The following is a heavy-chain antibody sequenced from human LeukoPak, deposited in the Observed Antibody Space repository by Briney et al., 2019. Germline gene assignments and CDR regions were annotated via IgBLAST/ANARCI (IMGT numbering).Heavy chain of an antibody. D-gene: IGHD1-14*01. CDR3: AKGQPGGYEGYYFDY. Sequence: GGSLRLSCAASGFTFDDYTMHWVRQAPGKGLEWVSLISWDGGSTYYADSVKGRFTISRDNGKNSLYLQMNSLRTEDTALYYCAKGQPGGYEGYYFDYWGQGTLVTVSS. CDR2: ISWDGGST. CDR1: GFTFDDYT. J-gene: IGHJ4*02. V-gene: IGHV3-43*01.